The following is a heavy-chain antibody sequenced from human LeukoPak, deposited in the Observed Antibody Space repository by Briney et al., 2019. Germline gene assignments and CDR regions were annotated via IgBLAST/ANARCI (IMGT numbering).Heavy chain of an antibody. J-gene: IGHJ4*02. D-gene: IGHD2-15*01. CDR2: FDPEDGET. CDR3: ATGGRYCSGGSCYSI. CDR1: GYTLTELS. V-gene: IGHV1-24*01. Sequence: ASVKVSCKVSGYTLTELSMHWVRQAPGKGLEWMGGFDPEDGETIYPQKFQGRVTMTEDTSTDTAYMELSSLRSEDTAVYYCATGGRYCSGGSCYSIWGQGPLVTVSS.